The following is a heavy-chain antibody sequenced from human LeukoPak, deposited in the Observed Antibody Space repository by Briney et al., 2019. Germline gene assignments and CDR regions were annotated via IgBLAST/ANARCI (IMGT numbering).Heavy chain of an antibody. CDR2: IYYSGST. CDR3: ARHRSFLTSADAFDI. CDR1: GGSISSYY. D-gene: IGHD3-16*02. Sequence: SEALSLTCTVSGGSISSYYWSWIRQPPGKGLEWIGYIYYSGSTNYNPSLKSRVTISVDTSKNQFSLKLSSVTAADTAVYYCARHRSFLTSADAFDIWGQGTMVTVSS. V-gene: IGHV4-59*08. J-gene: IGHJ3*02.